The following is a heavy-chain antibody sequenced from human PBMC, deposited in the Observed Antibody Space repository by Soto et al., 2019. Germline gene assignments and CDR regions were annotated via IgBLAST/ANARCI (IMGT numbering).Heavy chain of an antibody. Sequence: SETLSLTCTVSGGSISSYYWSWIRQPPGKGLEWIGYIYYSGSTNYNPSLKSRVTISVDTSKNQFSLKLSSVTAADTAVYYCARHRGYCSSTSCYRDAFDIWGQGTMVTVSS. CDR3: ARHRGYCSSTSCYRDAFDI. CDR1: GGSISSYY. V-gene: IGHV4-59*08. CDR2: IYYSGST. D-gene: IGHD2-2*01. J-gene: IGHJ3*02.